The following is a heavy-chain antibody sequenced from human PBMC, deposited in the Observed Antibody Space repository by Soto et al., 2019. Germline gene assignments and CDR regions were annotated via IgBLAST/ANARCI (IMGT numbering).Heavy chain of an antibody. CDR2: IYHSGIT. J-gene: IGHJ5*02. CDR3: ARGYCSTTSCSQRFDP. CDR1: GGSISSGGYS. D-gene: IGHD2-2*01. V-gene: IGHV4-30-2*01. Sequence: QLQLQESGSGLVKPSQTLSLTCAVSGGSISSGGYSWSWIRQPPGKGLEWIGYIYHSGITYYNPSLKSRVTMSVDTSKNQFSLKLGSVTAADTAVYYCARGYCSTTSCSQRFDPWGQGTLVTVSS.